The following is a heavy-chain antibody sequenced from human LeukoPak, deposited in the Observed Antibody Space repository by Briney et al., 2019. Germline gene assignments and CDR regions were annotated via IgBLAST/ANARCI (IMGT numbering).Heavy chain of an antibody. Sequence: GGSLRLSCAASGFTFDDYAMHWVRQAPGKGLEWVSGISWNSGSIGYADSVKGRFTISRDNAKNSLYLQMNSLRADDTAVYYCAIGEIYRGYYYGYYWGRETVVSVS. CDR2: ISWNSGSI. J-gene: IGHJ4*02. CDR1: GFTFDDYA. V-gene: IGHV3-9*01. D-gene: IGHD5-12*01. CDR3: AIGEIYRGYYYGYY.